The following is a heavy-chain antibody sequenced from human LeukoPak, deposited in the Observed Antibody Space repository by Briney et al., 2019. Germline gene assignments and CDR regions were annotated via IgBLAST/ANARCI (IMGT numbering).Heavy chain of an antibody. Sequence: HTGGSLRLSCAASGFTFSSYAMSWVRQAPGKGLEWVSGISGSGGGTYYTDSVKGRFTISRDNSKNTLYLQMNSLRPEDTAVYYCAPKPGCGDNSCSFFDYWGQGTLVTVSS. D-gene: IGHD2-2*01. V-gene: IGHV3-23*01. CDR3: APKPGCGDNSCSFFDY. CDR2: ISGSGGGT. J-gene: IGHJ4*02. CDR1: GFTFSSYA.